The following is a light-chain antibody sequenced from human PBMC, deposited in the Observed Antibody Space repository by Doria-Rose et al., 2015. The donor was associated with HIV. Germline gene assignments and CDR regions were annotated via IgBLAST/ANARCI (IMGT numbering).Light chain of an antibody. CDR2: DAS. J-gene: IGKJ4*01. CDR1: QSVSSY. V-gene: IGKV3-11*01. CDR3: QQRNNWPT. Sequence: TQSPTTLSLSPGERATLFCRASQSVSSYLVWYQQKPGQAPRLLIYDASNRATGIPARFSGSGSGTDFTLTISSLEPEDFAVCYCQQRNNWPTFGGGTKVEI.